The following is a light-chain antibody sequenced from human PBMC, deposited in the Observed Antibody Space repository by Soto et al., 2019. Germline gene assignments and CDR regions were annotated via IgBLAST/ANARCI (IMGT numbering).Light chain of an antibody. Sequence: IVLTQTPLSSPVTLGQPASFSCRSAESLLHRDGNTYLSWLHQRPGQPPRLLIYQVSKRFPGGPDRISGSGAGTNFTLRISRVESEDAATYFCMQSSQLRTFGQGTKVDIK. CDR1: ESLLHRDGNTY. CDR3: MQSSQLRT. J-gene: IGKJ1*01. CDR2: QVS. V-gene: IGKV2-24*01.